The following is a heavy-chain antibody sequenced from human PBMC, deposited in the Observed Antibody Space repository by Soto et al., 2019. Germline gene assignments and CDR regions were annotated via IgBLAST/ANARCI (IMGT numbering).Heavy chain of an antibody. CDR1: GYTLTSYG. CDR2: ISAYNGNT. CDR3: ARDCREADNNNFDY. J-gene: IGHJ4*02. Sequence: ASVKVSCKASGYTLTSYGISWVRQAPGQGLEWMGWISAYNGNTNYAQKLQGRVTMTTXTXXSTAYMELRSLRSDDTAVYYCARDCREADNNNFDYCGQGTLVTVYS. V-gene: IGHV1-18*01. D-gene: IGHD1-1*01.